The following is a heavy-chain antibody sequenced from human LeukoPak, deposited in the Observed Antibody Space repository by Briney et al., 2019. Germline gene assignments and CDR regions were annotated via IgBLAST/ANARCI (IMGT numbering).Heavy chain of an antibody. Sequence: SETLSLTCTVSGGSISSNTYYWGWIRRPPGKGLEWIGNIHYSGSTYYNPSLKSRVTISVATSTTQFSLNLSSLTAAATAVYYSATSDTVSTYNWFDPWGQGTLVTVSS. V-gene: IGHV4-39*01. J-gene: IGHJ5*02. CDR2: IHYSGST. CDR3: ATSDTVSTYNWFDP. CDR1: GGSISSNTYY. D-gene: IGHD5/OR15-5a*01.